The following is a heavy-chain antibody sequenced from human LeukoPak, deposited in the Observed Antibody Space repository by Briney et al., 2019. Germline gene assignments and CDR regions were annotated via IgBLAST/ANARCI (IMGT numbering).Heavy chain of an antibody. J-gene: IGHJ4*02. Sequence: SVKVSCKASGGTFTSYAISWVRQAPGQGLEWMGGIIPIFGTANYAQKFQGRVTITRDTSASTAYVELSSLRSEDTAAYYCASGGDDFDYWGQGTLVTVSS. CDR2: IIPIFGTA. D-gene: IGHD3-10*01. CDR1: GGTFTSYA. V-gene: IGHV1-69*05. CDR3: ASGGDDFDY.